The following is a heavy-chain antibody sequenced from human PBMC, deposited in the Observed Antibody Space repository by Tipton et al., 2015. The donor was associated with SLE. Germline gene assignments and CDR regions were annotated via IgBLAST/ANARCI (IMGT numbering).Heavy chain of an antibody. CDR2: IYYSGST. J-gene: IGHJ4*02. CDR1: GGSISSYY. D-gene: IGHD3-10*01. CDR3: ARVGSGVDY. V-gene: IGHV4-59*01. Sequence: TLSLTCTVSGGSISSYYWSWIRQPPGKGLEWIGYIYYSGSTNYNPSLKSRVIISVDTSKNQFSLKLSSVTAADTAVYYCARVGSGVDYWGQGTLVTVSS.